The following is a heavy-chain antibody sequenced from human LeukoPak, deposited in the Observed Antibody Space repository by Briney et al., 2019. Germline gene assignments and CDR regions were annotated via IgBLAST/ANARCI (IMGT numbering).Heavy chain of an antibody. CDR3: ARGPADYYDSSGYPDY. J-gene: IGHJ4*02. D-gene: IGHD3-22*01. CDR2: ISYDGSTK. V-gene: IGHV3-30*16. CDR1: GFTFSSYT. Sequence: GRSLRLSCAASGFTFSSYTIHWVRQAPGKGLERVAVISYDGSTKYYADSVQGRFTISRDNSKNTLYLQMNSLRPEDTAVYYCARGPADYYDSSGYPDYWGQGTLVTVSS.